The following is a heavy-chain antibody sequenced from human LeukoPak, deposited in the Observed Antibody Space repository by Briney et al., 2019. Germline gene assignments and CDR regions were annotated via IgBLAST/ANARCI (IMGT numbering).Heavy chain of an antibody. CDR3: ARHSYYGTGSYFEF. D-gene: IGHD3-10*01. J-gene: IGHJ4*02. CDR1: GYSFTTYW. CDR2: IYPGDSDT. Sequence: GESLKISCKGSGYSFTTYWIGWVRQPPGKGLEWMGIIYPGDSDTRYSPSFQGQVTISADKSISTAYLQWSSLKASDTAIYYCARHSYYGTGSYFEFWGQGILVNVSS. V-gene: IGHV5-51*01.